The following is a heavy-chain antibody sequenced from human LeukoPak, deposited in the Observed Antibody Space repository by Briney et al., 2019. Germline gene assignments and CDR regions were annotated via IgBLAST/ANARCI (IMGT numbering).Heavy chain of an antibody. CDR2: MNPNSGNT. CDR3: ARADILTGYYKPAFDI. V-gene: IGHV1-8*03. CDR1: GYTFTSYD. D-gene: IGHD3-9*01. Sequence: ASVKVSCKASGYTFTSYDINWVRQATGQGLEWTGWMNPNSGNTGYAQKFQGRVTITRNTSISTAYMELSSLRSEDTAVYYCARADILTGYYKPAFDIWGQGTMVTVSS. J-gene: IGHJ3*02.